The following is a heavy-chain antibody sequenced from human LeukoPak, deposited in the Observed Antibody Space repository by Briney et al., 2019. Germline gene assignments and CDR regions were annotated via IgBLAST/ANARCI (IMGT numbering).Heavy chain of an antibody. J-gene: IGHJ5*02. CDR2: IYYSGST. Sequence: SETLSLTCTVSGGSISSYYWSWIRQPPGKGLEWIGYIYYSGSTNYNPSLKRRVTISVDTSKNQFSLKLSSVPAADTAVYYCARDGRGYSGYDSEYNWFDPWGQGTLVTVSS. CDR1: GGSISSYY. V-gene: IGHV4-59*01. CDR3: ARDGRGYSGYDSEYNWFDP. D-gene: IGHD5-12*01.